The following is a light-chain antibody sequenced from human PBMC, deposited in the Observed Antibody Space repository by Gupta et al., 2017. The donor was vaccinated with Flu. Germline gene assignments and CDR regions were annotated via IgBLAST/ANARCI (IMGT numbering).Light chain of an antibody. CDR2: ITSDGSR. Sequence: QLVLPQPPSASASLGATVNLTCTLSSGHSSYTIAWHQQQPGKGHWFLMKITSDGSRSKGVEIPDRFSGSSSGAGRYITISSFRSEDEADYYCQNWGTGIRVFGGGTKLTVL. J-gene: IGLJ2*01. CDR3: QNWGTGIRV. CDR1: SGHSSYT. V-gene: IGLV4-69*01.